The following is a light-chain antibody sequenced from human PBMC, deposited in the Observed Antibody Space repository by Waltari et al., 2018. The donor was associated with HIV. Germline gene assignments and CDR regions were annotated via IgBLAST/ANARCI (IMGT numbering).Light chain of an antibody. CDR1: NNAIGADKS. CDR2: DVT. CDR3: GSSTNSNIVL. V-gene: IGLV2-14*01. Sequence: QSALTQTASVSASPGQSITISCTGINNAIGADKSVSWYQQHPGTVPKLLLYDVTNRPAGVSGRFSGSKSVNTASLTISWLQPDDEADYYCGSSTNSNIVLFGGGTKLTVL. J-gene: IGLJ2*01.